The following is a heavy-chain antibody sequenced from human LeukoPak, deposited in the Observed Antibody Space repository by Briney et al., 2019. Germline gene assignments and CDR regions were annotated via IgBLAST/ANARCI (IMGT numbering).Heavy chain of an antibody. Sequence: PGGSLRLSCAASGFTFSSYWMHWVRQAPGKGLEWVAFIRYDGSNKYYADSVKGRFTISRDNSKNTLYLQMNSLRAEDTAVYYCAIPYDSSGYYYGDAFDIWGQGTMVTVSS. V-gene: IGHV3-30*02. D-gene: IGHD3-22*01. CDR2: IRYDGSNK. J-gene: IGHJ3*02. CDR3: AIPYDSSGYYYGDAFDI. CDR1: GFTFSSYW.